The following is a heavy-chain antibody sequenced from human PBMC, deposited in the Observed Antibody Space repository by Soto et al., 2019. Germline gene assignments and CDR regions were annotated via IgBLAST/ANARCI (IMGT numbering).Heavy chain of an antibody. CDR1: GFPFSSYA. Sequence: GGSMRLSCVASGFPFSSYAMSWVRQTPGKGLEWVSGISGSGGRTYYADSVKGRFTISRDNSNNTLSLQMHILRVEDTAVYFCAKGEYYSLFDIWGQGTMVTVSS. CDR2: ISGSGGRT. V-gene: IGHV3-23*01. D-gene: IGHD3-16*01. CDR3: AKGEYYSLFDI. J-gene: IGHJ3*02.